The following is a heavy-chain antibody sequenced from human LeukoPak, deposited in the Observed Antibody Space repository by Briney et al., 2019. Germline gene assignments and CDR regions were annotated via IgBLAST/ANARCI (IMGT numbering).Heavy chain of an antibody. CDR2: INHSGST. CDR3: ARSNTPGIAVAGTGFDY. Sequence: SETLSLTCAVYGGSFSGYYWSWIRQTPGKGLEWIGEINHSGSTNYNPSLKSRVTISVDTSKNQFSLKLSSVTAADTAVYYCARSNTPGIAVAGTGFDYWGQGTLVTVSS. CDR1: GGSFSGYY. V-gene: IGHV4-34*01. J-gene: IGHJ4*02. D-gene: IGHD6-19*01.